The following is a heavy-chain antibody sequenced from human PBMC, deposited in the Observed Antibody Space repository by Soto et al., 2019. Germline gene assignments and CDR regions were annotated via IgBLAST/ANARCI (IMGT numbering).Heavy chain of an antibody. V-gene: IGHV5-51*01. CDR3: ARGIVVVNVTNAFDI. CDR1: GYSFTSYW. J-gene: IGHJ3*02. D-gene: IGHD2-21*01. CDR2: IYPGDSDT. Sequence: PGESLKISCKGSGYSFTSYWIGWVRQMPGKGLEWMGIIYPGDSDTTYSPSFQGQVTISVDKSISTAYLQWTSLKASDTAMYYCARGIVVVNVTNAFDIWGQGTTVTVSS.